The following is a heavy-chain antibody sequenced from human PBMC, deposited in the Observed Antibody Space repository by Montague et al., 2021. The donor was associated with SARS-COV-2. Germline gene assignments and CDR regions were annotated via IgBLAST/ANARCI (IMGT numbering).Heavy chain of an antibody. CDR2: IYYSGST. Sequence: SETLSLTCTVSGGSISSYYWSWIRQPPGKGLEWIWYIYYSGSTNYYPSLKSQIPISVDTSKNQFSLTLNSVTAADTAVYYCARADNTMVRGVNRGAFDIWGQGTMVTVSS. J-gene: IGHJ3*02. CDR3: ARADNTMVRGVNRGAFDI. D-gene: IGHD3-10*01. CDR1: GGSISSYY. V-gene: IGHV4-59*01.